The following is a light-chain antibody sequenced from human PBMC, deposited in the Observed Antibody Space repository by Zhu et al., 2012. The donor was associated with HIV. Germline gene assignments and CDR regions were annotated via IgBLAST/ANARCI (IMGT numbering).Light chain of an antibody. Sequence: EIVMTQSPASLSVSPGERVTLSCRASQSVGSDSAWYQHKFGQAPRLLISGASTRATGIPARFSGSGSGTEFTLTIVSLQSDDVALYFCQQYKDWPRTFGQGPRLKSN. V-gene: IGKV3-15*01. CDR1: QSVGSD. CDR3: QQYKDWPRT. J-gene: IGKJ1*01. CDR2: GAS.